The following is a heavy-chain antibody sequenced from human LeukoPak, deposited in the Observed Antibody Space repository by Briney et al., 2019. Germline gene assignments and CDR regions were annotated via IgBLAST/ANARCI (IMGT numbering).Heavy chain of an antibody. CDR1: GGSISSGSYY. Sequence: SQTLSLTCTVSGGSISSGSYYWSWIRQPAGKGLEWIGRIYTSGSTNYNPSLKSRVTISVDTSKNQFSLKLSSATAADTAVYYCATHDKTSSGYYGYWGQGTLVTVSS. V-gene: IGHV4-61*02. J-gene: IGHJ4*02. CDR3: ATHDKTSSGYYGY. D-gene: IGHD3-22*01. CDR2: IYTSGST.